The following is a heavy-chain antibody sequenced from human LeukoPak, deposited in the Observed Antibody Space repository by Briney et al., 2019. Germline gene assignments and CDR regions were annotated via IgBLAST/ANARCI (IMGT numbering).Heavy chain of an antibody. Sequence: ASVKVSCKASGYTFTGYYMHWVRQAPGQGLEWMGWISAYNGNTNYAQKLQGRVTMTTDTSTSTAYMELRSLRSDDTAVYYCAVVSYYYYMDVWGKGTTVTVSS. CDR1: GYTFTGYY. CDR3: AVVSYYYYMDV. V-gene: IGHV1-18*04. D-gene: IGHD2-15*01. CDR2: ISAYNGNT. J-gene: IGHJ6*03.